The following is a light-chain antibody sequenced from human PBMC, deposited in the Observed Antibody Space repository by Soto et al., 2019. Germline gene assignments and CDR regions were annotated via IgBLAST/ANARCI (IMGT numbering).Light chain of an antibody. CDR2: KAS. Sequence: DIQMTQSPSTLSASVGDRVTITCRARQSVFSWLAWYQQKPWKAPKLLIYKASSLDSGVPSRFSGSGSGREFTLTISSLQPDDFATYYCQQYSDDYTFGQGTKLEIK. J-gene: IGKJ2*01. CDR3: QQYSDDYT. V-gene: IGKV1-5*03. CDR1: QSVFSW.